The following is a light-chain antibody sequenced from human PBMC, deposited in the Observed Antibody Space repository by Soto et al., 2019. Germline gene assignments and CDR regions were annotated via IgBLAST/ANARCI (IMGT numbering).Light chain of an antibody. V-gene: IGKV3-15*01. J-gene: IGKJ3*01. CDR2: GAS. CDR1: QSVSSN. CDR3: QQSKSWPGVT. Sequence: EIVMTQSPATLSVSPGERATLSCRASQSVSSNLAWYQKKPGQAPRLLIYGASTRATGIPARFSGNGSGTEFTLTISSLQSEDFAVYYCQQSKSWPGVTFGPGTKVDVK.